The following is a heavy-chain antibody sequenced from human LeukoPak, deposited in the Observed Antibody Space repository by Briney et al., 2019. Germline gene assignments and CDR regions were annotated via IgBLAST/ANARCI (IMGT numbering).Heavy chain of an antibody. D-gene: IGHD3-10*01. CDR3: ARQERLLWFGEVYYYYYMDV. CDR1: GYTFTSYD. Sequence: ASVKVSCKASGYTFTSYDINWVRQATGQGLEWMGWMNPNSGNTGYAQKFQGRVTMTRNTSISTAYMELSSLRSEDTAVYYCARQERLLWFGEVYYYYYMDVWGKGTTVTISS. V-gene: IGHV1-8*01. J-gene: IGHJ6*03. CDR2: MNPNSGNT.